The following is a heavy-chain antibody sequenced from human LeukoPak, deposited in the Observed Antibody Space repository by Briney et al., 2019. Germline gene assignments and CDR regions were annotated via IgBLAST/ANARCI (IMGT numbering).Heavy chain of an antibody. Sequence: ASVKVSCKASGYSFSSHAISWVRQAPGQGLEWMGWISGYNGNTKYAQNLQDRVTMTTDTSTSTAYMQLTSLRSDDTAVYYCARDSPTRWEPEASFDYWGQGTLVTVSS. CDR2: ISGYNGNT. CDR3: ARDSPTRWEPEASFDY. V-gene: IGHV1-18*01. D-gene: IGHD1-26*01. CDR1: GYSFSSHA. J-gene: IGHJ4*02.